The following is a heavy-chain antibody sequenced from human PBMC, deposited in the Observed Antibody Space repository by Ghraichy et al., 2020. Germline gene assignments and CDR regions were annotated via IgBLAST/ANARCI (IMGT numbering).Heavy chain of an antibody. J-gene: IGHJ4*02. CDR2: IYHSGSP. D-gene: IGHD3-16*02. V-gene: IGHV4/OR15-8*01. CDR3: ARHRAFFDY. CDR1: GGHISSTNW. Sequence: TLSLTFVVSGGHISSTNWWSWVCQTPGKGLEWIGEIYHSGSPNYNPSLKSRVTISVDKSKNQFSLKMNSVTAADTAVYYCARHRAFFDYWGQGTLVTVSS.